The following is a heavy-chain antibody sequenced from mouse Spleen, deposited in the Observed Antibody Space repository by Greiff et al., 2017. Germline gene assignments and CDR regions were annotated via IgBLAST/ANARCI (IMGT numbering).Heavy chain of an antibody. CDR3: ARERGHWYFDV. CDR1: GFTFSDYY. V-gene: IGHV5-16*01. Sequence: EVKLVESEGGLVQPGSSMKLSCTASGFTFSDYYMAWVRQVPEKGLEWVANINYDGSSTYYLDSLKSRFIISRDNAKNILYLQMSSLKSEDTATYYCARERGHWYFDVWGAGTTVTVSS. J-gene: IGHJ1*01. D-gene: IGHD3-3*01. CDR2: INYDGSST.